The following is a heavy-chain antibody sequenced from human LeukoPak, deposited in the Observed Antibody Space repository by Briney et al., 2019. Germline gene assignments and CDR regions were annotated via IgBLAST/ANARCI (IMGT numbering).Heavy chain of an antibody. CDR3: ARYGLGYCSSTSCYTLPFDI. J-gene: IGHJ3*02. Sequence: SETLSLTCTVSGGSISSSSYYWGWIRQPPGKGLEWIGSIYYSGSTYYNPSLKSRVTISVDTSKNQSSLKLSSVTAADTAVYYCARYGLGYCSSTSCYTLPFDIWGQGTMVTVSS. D-gene: IGHD2-2*02. CDR2: IYYSGST. CDR1: GGSISSSSYY. V-gene: IGHV4-39*01.